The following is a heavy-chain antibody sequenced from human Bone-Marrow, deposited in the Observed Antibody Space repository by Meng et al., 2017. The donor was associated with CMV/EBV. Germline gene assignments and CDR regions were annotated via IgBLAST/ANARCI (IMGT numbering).Heavy chain of an antibody. J-gene: IGHJ4*02. Sequence: GESLKISCAASGFTFSSYWMSWVRQAPGKGLEWVANIKQDGSEKYYVDSVKGRFTISRDNAENSLFLQMNSLRAEDTAVYYCARELSAADYYFDYWGRGTRVTGSS. CDR1: GFTFSSYW. CDR2: IKQDGSEK. V-gene: IGHV3-7*01. D-gene: IGHD6-13*01. CDR3: ARELSAADYYFDY.